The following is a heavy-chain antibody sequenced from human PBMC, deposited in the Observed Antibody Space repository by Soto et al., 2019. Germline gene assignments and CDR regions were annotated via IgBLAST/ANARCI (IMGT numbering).Heavy chain of an antibody. J-gene: IGHJ4*02. V-gene: IGHV3-30-3*01. CDR1: GFTFSNYA. CDR3: AREPAYYYDSSGYSVPFGY. D-gene: IGHD3-22*01. Sequence: ESGGGVVQPGRSLRLSCAASGFTFSNYAMHWVRQAPGKGLEWVAVISYDGSTKNYADSVKGRFTIARDNSKNTLYLQMNSLRAEDTAVYNCAREPAYYYDSSGYSVPFGYWGQGTLVTVSS. CDR2: ISYDGSTK.